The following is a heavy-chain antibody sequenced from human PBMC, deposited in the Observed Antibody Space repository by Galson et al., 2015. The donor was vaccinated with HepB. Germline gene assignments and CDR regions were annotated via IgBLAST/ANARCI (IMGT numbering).Heavy chain of an antibody. V-gene: IGHV3-21*05. CDR2: ISSSSSSYI. Sequence: SLRLSCAASTFILSTYSMDWVRQAPGKGLEWVSYISSSSSSYIYYADSVKGRFTISRDNAKNSLYLQMNSLRAEDTAVYYCASSACGGDCYFAFDIWGQGTMVTVSS. J-gene: IGHJ3*02. CDR1: TFILSTYS. CDR3: ASSACGGDCYFAFDI. D-gene: IGHD2-21*02.